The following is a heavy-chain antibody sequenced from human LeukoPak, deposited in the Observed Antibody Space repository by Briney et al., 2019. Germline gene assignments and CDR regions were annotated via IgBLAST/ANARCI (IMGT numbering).Heavy chain of an antibody. Sequence: TLSLTCTVSGGSISSGGYSWSWIRQHPGKGLEWIGYIYYSGSTYYNPSLKSRVTISVDTSKNQFSLKLSSVTAADTAVYYCARVITYYYDSSGYYYVYYFDYWGQGTLVTVSS. V-gene: IGHV4-31*03. D-gene: IGHD3-22*01. CDR3: ARVITYYYDSSGYYYVYYFDY. CDR1: GGSISSGGYS. CDR2: IYYSGST. J-gene: IGHJ4*02.